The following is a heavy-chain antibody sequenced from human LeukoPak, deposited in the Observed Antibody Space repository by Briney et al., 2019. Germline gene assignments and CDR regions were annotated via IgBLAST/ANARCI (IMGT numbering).Heavy chain of an antibody. CDR1: GFTFSNYA. CDR2: ISANGGGT. J-gene: IGHJ4*02. Sequence: GGSLRLSCAASGFTFSNYAINWVRQAPGKGLEWVSGISANGGGTYYADSVKGRFTISRDNAKNTLYLQMNSLRAEDTAVYYCARGGWFIVDYWGQGTLVTVSS. CDR3: ARGGWFIVDY. V-gene: IGHV3-23*01. D-gene: IGHD3-10*01.